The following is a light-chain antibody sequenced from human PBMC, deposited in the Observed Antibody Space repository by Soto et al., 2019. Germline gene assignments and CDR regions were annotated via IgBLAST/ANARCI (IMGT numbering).Light chain of an antibody. Sequence: ELVLTQSPGTLSLSPGERATLSCRASQSISSSYLAWYQQKPGQPPRLLLYRTFSRATGIPDRFSGSGSGTDFTLTISRLEPEDFAVYFCQQFSSSPLTFGGGTKVEI. CDR2: RTF. CDR3: QQFSSSPLT. J-gene: IGKJ4*01. CDR1: QSISSSY. V-gene: IGKV3-20*01.